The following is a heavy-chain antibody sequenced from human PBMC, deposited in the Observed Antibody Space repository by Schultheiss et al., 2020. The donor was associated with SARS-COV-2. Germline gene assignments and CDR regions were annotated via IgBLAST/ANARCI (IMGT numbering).Heavy chain of an antibody. CDR1: GFTFSSYA. CDR2: ISSNGGST. CDR3: ARVSPIPLDPLIAAAGMDV. J-gene: IGHJ6*02. D-gene: IGHD6-13*01. V-gene: IGHV3-64D*06. Sequence: GGSLRLSCAASGFTFSSYAMHWVRQAPGKGLEYVSAISSNGGSTYYADSVKGRFTISRDNSKNTLYLQMSSLRAEDTAVYYCARVSPIPLDPLIAAAGMDVWGQGTTVTVFS.